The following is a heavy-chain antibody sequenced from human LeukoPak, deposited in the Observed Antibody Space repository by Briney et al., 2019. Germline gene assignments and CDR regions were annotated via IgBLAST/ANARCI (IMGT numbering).Heavy chain of an antibody. V-gene: IGHV3-23*01. CDR3: AKDSHNWNNGNFDY. CDR1: GFTFSSYA. Sequence: RGSLRLSCAASGFTFSSYAMSWVRQAPGKGLEWVSAISGSGGSTYYADSVKGRFTISRDNSKNTLYLQMNSLRAEDTAVYYCAKDSHNWNNGNFDYWGQGTLVTVSS. CDR2: ISGSGGST. D-gene: IGHD1/OR15-1a*01. J-gene: IGHJ4*02.